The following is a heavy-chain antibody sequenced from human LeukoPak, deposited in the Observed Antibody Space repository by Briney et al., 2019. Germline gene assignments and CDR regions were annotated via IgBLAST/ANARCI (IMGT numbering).Heavy chain of an antibody. Sequence: AETLSLTCTVWGGPMSSYDGIGIRHPPGKGLEWIGYIYYSGSTNYNPSLKRRVTISVETSKNQFSLKLSCVMAADTAVYYCAREDSSGYHIDYWGQGTLVTVSS. D-gene: IGHD3-22*01. CDR2: IYYSGST. CDR1: GGPMSSYD. J-gene: IGHJ4*02. CDR3: AREDSSGYHIDY. V-gene: IGHV4-59*12.